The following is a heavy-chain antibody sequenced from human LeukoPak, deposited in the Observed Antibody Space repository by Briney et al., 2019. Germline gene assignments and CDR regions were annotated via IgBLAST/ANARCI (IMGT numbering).Heavy chain of an antibody. CDR2: IYYSGST. Sequence: PSQTLSLTCTVSGGSISSGGYYWSWIRQHPGKGLEWIGYIYYSGSTYYNPSLKSRVTKSVDTSKNQFSLKLSSVTAADTAVYYCARGDVDTGFDYWGQGTLVTVSP. D-gene: IGHD5-18*01. CDR1: GGSISSGGYY. J-gene: IGHJ4*02. V-gene: IGHV4-31*03. CDR3: ARGDVDTGFDY.